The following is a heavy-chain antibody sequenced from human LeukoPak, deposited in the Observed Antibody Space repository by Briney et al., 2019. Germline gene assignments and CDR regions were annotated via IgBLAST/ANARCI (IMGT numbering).Heavy chain of an antibody. CDR3: ARNLSAAGGVDP. V-gene: IGHV1-18*01. D-gene: IGHD3-10*01. J-gene: IGHJ5*02. Sequence: GASVKVSCKASGYTLTSYGISWVRQAPGQGLEWMGWISVYNGYTHYAQKVQDRVTMTTDTSTKTAYMELRSLRTDDTAVYYCARNLSAAGGVDPWGQGTLVTVSS. CDR2: ISVYNGYT. CDR1: GYTLTSYG.